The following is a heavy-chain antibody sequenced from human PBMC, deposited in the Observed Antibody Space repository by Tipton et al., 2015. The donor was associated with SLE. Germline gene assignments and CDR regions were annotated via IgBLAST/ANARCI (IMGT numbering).Heavy chain of an antibody. V-gene: IGHV4-38-2*02. CDR3: ARATDWNLSPDV. CDR1: LYSIGSGFY. J-gene: IGHJ6*04. CDR2: MHHNGNT. Sequence: TLSLTCTVSLYSIGSGFYWDWVRQAPGKGLEWVATMHHNGNTYYNPSLGSRLTISVDTSKDQFSLRLTSVTAADTAVYYCARATDWNLSPDVWGKGTTVTVSS. D-gene: IGHD1-7*01.